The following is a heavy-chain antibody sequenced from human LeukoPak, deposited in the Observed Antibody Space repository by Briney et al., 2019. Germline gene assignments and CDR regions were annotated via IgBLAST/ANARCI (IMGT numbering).Heavy chain of an antibody. V-gene: IGHV3-33*01. CDR3: ARDAQRGFDYSNSLKY. CDR2: IWSDGSNR. D-gene: IGHD4-11*01. J-gene: IGHJ4*01. Sequence: PGRSLRLSCVASGFISSHYGMHWVRQAPGKGLEWVAVIWSDGSNRFYAGSVKGRFTISGDNSQNTVFLQMNSLRAEDTAMYYCARDAQRGFDYSNSLKYWGHGILVTVSS. CDR1: GFISSHYG.